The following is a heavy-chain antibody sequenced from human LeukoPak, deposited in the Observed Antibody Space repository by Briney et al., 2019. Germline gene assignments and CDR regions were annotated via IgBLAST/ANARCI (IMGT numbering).Heavy chain of an antibody. D-gene: IGHD1-1*01. J-gene: IGHJ4*02. CDR3: AKGGTTADY. V-gene: IGHV3-30*18. Sequence: GGSLRLSCAASGFTFSSYGMHWVRQAPGKGLEWVAVISYDGSNKYYADSVKGRFTISRDNSKNTLYLQMNSLRAEDTAAYYCAKGGTTADYWGQGTLVTVSS. CDR2: ISYDGSNK. CDR1: GFTFSSYG.